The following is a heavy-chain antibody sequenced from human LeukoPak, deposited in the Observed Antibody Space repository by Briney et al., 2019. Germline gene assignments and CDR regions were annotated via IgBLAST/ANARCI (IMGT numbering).Heavy chain of an antibody. V-gene: IGHV4-59*01. Sequence: SETLSLTCTVSGGSISSYYWSWIRQPPGKGLEWIGYIYYSGSTNYNPSLKSRVTISVDTSKNQFSLKLSSVTAADTAVYYCARNLYSDYGDYYYGMDVWGQGTTVTVSS. D-gene: IGHD4-17*01. CDR2: IYYSGST. CDR3: ARNLYSDYGDYYYGMDV. CDR1: GGSISSYY. J-gene: IGHJ6*02.